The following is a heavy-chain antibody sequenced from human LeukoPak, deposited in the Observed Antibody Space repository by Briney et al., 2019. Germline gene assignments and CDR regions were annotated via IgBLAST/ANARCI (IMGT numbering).Heavy chain of an antibody. CDR2: IYYSGST. V-gene: IGHV4-59*12. J-gene: IGHJ3*02. CDR3: ARYDPGAFDI. D-gene: IGHD3-16*01. CDR1: GGSISNYY. Sequence: SETLSLTCTVSGGSISNYYWSWIPQPAGKGLEWIGYIYYSGSTNYNPSLKSRVTISLDTSKNQFSLKLSSVTAADTAVYYCARYDPGAFDIWGQGTMVTVSS.